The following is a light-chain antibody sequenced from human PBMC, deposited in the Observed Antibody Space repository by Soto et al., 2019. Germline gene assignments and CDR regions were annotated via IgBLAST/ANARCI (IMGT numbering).Light chain of an antibody. J-gene: IGKJ2*01. Sequence: EIVLTQSPGTLPLSPGERATLSCRASQSISGTHLAWYQHRPGQAPRPLIYATSNRATGVPDRFSGSGSGTDFTLTISRLEPEDFAVYFCRQYDSSPPMYTFGQGTKLEIK. CDR1: QSISGTH. CDR3: RQYDSSPPMYT. CDR2: ATS. V-gene: IGKV3-20*01.